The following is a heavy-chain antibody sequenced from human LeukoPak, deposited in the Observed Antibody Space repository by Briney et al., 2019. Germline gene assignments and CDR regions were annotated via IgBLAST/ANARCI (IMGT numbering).Heavy chain of an antibody. D-gene: IGHD3-9*01. CDR3: AKGRLVPDY. CDR1: GFTFSSYA. Sequence: PGGSLRLSCAASGFTFSSYAMSWVRQAPGKGLEWVATISGSDGRTYYADSVRGRITISGDNSKNTLYLQMNSLRAEDTAIYYCAKGRLVPDYWGQGILVTVSS. V-gene: IGHV3-23*01. CDR2: ISGSDGRT. J-gene: IGHJ4*02.